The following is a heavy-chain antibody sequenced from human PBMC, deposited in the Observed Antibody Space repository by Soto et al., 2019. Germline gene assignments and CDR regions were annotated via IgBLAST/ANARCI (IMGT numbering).Heavy chain of an antibody. CDR1: GGSISSYY. CDR3: ARLHDYGDSRANWFDP. V-gene: IGHV4-59*08. J-gene: IGHJ5*02. D-gene: IGHD4-17*01. Sequence: PSETLSLTCTVSGGSISSYYWSWIRQPPGKGLEWIGYIYYSGSTNYNPSLKSRVTISVDTSKNQFSLKLSSVTAADTAVYYCARLHDYGDSRANWFDPWGQGTLVTVSS. CDR2: IYYSGST.